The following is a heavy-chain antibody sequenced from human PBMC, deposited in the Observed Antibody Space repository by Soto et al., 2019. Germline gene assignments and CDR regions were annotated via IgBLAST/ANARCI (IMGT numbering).Heavy chain of an antibody. D-gene: IGHD2-8*01. Sequence: CLRLSGAPSDSSSSAYSLHWVRQAPVKGIEWVAIISCDGSNRDYADSVKGRFTISRENSKNTLYLHMHSLRPQDTAVYYCARGGAVYGVGYDYWGQGTLVPVSS. J-gene: IGHJ4*02. CDR3: ARGGAVYGVGYDY. CDR1: DSSSSAYS. CDR2: ISCDGSNR. V-gene: IGHV3-30*01.